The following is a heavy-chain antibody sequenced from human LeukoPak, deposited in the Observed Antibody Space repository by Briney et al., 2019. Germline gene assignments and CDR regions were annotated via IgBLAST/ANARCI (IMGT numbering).Heavy chain of an antibody. CDR2: INSDGRST. J-gene: IGHJ4*02. Sequence: GGSLRLSCAASGFTFSSYWMHWVRQAPGKGLVGVSRINSDGRSTNYADSVKGRFTISRDNSKNTVYLQMNSLRIEDTAVYYCARSLTKVRGYDYWGQGILVTVSS. CDR3: ARSLTKVRGYDY. CDR1: GFTFSSYW. V-gene: IGHV3-74*01. D-gene: IGHD3-10*01.